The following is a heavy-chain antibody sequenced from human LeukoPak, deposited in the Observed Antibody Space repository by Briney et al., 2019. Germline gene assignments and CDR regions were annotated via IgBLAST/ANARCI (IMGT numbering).Heavy chain of an antibody. D-gene: IGHD5-18*01. CDR2: IIPIFGTA. CDR1: GGTFSSYA. Sequence: GASVKVSCKASGGTFSSYAISWVQQAPGQGLEWMGGIIPIFGTANYAQKFQGRVTITADESTSTAYMELSGLRSEDTAVYYCARAQQLWLLDYWGQGTLVTVSS. J-gene: IGHJ4*02. V-gene: IGHV1-69*01. CDR3: ARAQQLWLLDY.